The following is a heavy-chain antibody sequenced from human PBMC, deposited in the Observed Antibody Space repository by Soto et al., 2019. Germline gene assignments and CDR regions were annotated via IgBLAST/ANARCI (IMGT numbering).Heavy chain of an antibody. CDR2: VSGSAGRT. D-gene: IGHD3-3*01. V-gene: IGHV3-23*01. Sequence: EVQLLESGGGLVQPGWALRLSCAASGFTVSSYAMSSVRQAPGKGLEWVSVVSGSAGRTYYADSVKGRFTISRDNSKNTLYLQMNSLRAEDKAVYYCAKDASSGITSFDSWGRGTVVTVSS. CDR1: GFTVSSYA. CDR3: AKDASSGITSFDS. J-gene: IGHJ2*01.